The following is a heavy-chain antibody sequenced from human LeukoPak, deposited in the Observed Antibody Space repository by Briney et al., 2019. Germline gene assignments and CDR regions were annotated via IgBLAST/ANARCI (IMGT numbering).Heavy chain of an antibody. V-gene: IGHV5-51*01. CDR1: GYSFTSYW. Sequence: RGESLKISCKGSGYSFTSYWIGWVRQMPGKGLEWMGIIYPGDSDTRYSPSFQGQVTISADKSISTAYLQWSSLKASDTAMYYCASSAVTMVRGLDEDYYYGMDVWGQGTTVTVSS. CDR3: ASSAVTMVRGLDEDYYYGMDV. J-gene: IGHJ6*02. D-gene: IGHD3-10*01. CDR2: IYPGDSDT.